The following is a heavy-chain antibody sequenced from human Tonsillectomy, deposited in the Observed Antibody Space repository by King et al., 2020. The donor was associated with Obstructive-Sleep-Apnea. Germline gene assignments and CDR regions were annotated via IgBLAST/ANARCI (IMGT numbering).Heavy chain of an antibody. J-gene: IGHJ5*02. D-gene: IGHD1-1*01. V-gene: IGHV3-23*04. CDR1: GFSFSNYA. CDR2: INGGGDTT. Sequence: VQLVESGGGLVKPGGSLGLSCAASGFSFSNYAMSWVRQAPGKGLEWVSCINGGGDTTNYAESVKGRFTISRDNFKNKVFLHLNSLTSEDTALYYCAKESTVIMGNVNWFDAWGQGTLVTVSS. CDR3: AKESTVIMGNVNWFDA.